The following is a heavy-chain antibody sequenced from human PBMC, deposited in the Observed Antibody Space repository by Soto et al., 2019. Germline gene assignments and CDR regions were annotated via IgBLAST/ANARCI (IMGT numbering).Heavy chain of an antibody. J-gene: IGHJ6*03. CDR1: GFTFSSYG. Sequence: GGSLRLSCAASGFTFSSYGMHWVRQAPGKGLEWVAVISYDGSNKYYADSVKGRFTISRDNSKNTLYLQMNSLRAEDTAVYYCAKDSSSSSGYYMDVWGKGTTVTVSS. CDR3: AKDSSSSSGYYMDV. D-gene: IGHD6-13*01. V-gene: IGHV3-30*18. CDR2: ISYDGSNK.